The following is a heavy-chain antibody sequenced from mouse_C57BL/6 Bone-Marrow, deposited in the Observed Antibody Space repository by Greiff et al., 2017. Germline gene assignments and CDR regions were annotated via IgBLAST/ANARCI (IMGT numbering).Heavy chain of an antibody. CDR3: ARSGYYDYDFDV. CDR2: IYPRDGST. V-gene: IGHV1-78*01. D-gene: IGHD2-4*01. J-gene: IGHJ2*01. CDR1: GYTFTDHT. Sequence: QVQLQQSDAELVKPGASVKISCKVSGYTFTDHTIHWMHQRPEKGLEWIGYIYPRDGSTKYNEKFKGKATLTEDKSSSTAYMQLNSLTSEDSAVYFCARSGYYDYDFDVWGQGTTLTVSS.